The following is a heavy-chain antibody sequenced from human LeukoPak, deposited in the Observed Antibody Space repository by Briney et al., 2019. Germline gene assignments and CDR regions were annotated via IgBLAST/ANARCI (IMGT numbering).Heavy chain of an antibody. J-gene: IGHJ6*02. CDR3: AKREYSSGSYGLDV. Sequence: QASETLSLTCTVSGGSISSNRYNWAWIRQAPGKGLEWVSAISGSGGSTYYADSVKGRFTISRDNSKNTLYLQMNSLRAEDTAVYYCAKREYSSGSYGLDVWGQGTTVIVSS. CDR1: GGSISSNR. V-gene: IGHV3-23*01. CDR2: ISGSGGST. D-gene: IGHD6-19*01.